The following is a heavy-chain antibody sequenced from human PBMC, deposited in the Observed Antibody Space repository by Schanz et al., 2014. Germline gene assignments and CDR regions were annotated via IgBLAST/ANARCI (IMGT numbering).Heavy chain of an antibody. D-gene: IGHD6-19*01. Sequence: EQVLESGGGFVQPGGSLRLSCATSGFTFTTFAMTWVRQAPGKGLEWVSGISDRGDGTNYGDSVRERFTISRDNSRNTVYLQMNNVGVDDTATYYCVKTDAGWRFDYWGQGTLVIVSS. V-gene: IGHV3-23*01. J-gene: IGHJ4*02. CDR1: GFTFTTFA. CDR2: ISDRGDGT. CDR3: VKTDAGWRFDY.